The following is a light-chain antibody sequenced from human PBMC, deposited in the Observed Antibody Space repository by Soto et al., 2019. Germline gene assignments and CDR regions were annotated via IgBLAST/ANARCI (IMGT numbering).Light chain of an antibody. Sequence: EIVLTQSPGTLSLSPGERATLSCRASQSVSSSYLAWYQQKPGQAPRLLIYGASSRATGIPERFSGSGSGTDFTLTISRLEPEDFAVYYCQQYGSSLYIFGPGTKVDIK. CDR2: GAS. CDR1: QSVSSSY. J-gene: IGKJ3*01. CDR3: QQYGSSLYI. V-gene: IGKV3-20*01.